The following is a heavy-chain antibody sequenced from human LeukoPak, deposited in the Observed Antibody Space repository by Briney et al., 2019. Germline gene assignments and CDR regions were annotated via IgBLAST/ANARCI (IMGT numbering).Heavy chain of an antibody. CDR2: INTDGSST. J-gene: IGHJ4*02. Sequence: GGSQRLSCVASGFTFRNYAMHWVRQAPGKGLVWVSRINTDGSSTSYADSVKGRFTISRDNAKNTLYLQMNSLRAEDTAVYYCTTEVRWESSPDDYWGQGTLVTVSS. V-gene: IGHV3-74*01. CDR1: GFTFRNYA. CDR3: TTEVRWESSPDDY. D-gene: IGHD3-16*02.